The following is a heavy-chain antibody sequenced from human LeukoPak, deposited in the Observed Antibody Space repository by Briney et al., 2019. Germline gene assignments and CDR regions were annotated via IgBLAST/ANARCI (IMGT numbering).Heavy chain of an antibody. CDR1: GYTFTSYD. J-gene: IGHJ5*02. CDR2: MNPNSGNT. V-gene: IGHV1-8*01. CDR3: ARARVLRFLEWFPGLDP. Sequence: ASVKVSCKASGYTFTSYDINWVRQATGQGLEWMGWMNPNSGNTGYAQKFQGRVTMTRNTSISTAYMGLSSLRSEDTAVYYCARARVLRFLEWFPGLDPWGQGTLVTVSS. D-gene: IGHD3-3*01.